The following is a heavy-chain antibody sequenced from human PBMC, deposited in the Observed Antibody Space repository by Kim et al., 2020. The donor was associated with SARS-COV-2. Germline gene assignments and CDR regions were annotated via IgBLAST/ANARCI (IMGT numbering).Heavy chain of an antibody. Sequence: SETLSLTCAVYGGSFSGYYWSWIRQPPGKGLEWIGEINHSGSTNYNPSLKSRVTISVDTSKNQFSLKLSSVTAADTAVYYCARGQRYRAYYDSSGYYADYWGQGTLVTVSS. V-gene: IGHV4-34*01. J-gene: IGHJ4*02. D-gene: IGHD3-22*01. CDR3: ARGQRYRAYYDSSGYYADY. CDR2: INHSGST. CDR1: GGSFSGYY.